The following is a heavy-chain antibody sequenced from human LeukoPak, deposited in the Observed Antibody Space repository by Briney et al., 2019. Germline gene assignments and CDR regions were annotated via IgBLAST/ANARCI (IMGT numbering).Heavy chain of an antibody. CDR3: AKKGSPRAGSSQYYYFDY. Sequence: GGSLRLSCAASGFTFSNYAMSWFRQAPGKGLEWVSIISGTAPYRYYSDSVRGRFTISRDNSKNTLYLQMNSLGAEDTAVYYCAKKGSPRAGSSQYYYFDYWGLGTLVTVSS. J-gene: IGHJ4*02. D-gene: IGHD3-10*01. CDR2: ISGTAPYR. CDR1: GFTFSNYA. V-gene: IGHV3-23*01.